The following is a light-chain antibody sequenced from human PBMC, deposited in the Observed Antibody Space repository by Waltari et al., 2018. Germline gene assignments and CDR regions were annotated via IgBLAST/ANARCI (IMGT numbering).Light chain of an antibody. CDR1: SSAVGGYNY. J-gene: IGLJ2*01. CDR2: EVI. V-gene: IGLV2-14*01. CDR3: SSYTSSSTLV. Sequence: QSALTQPASVAGSPGQSITISCTGTSSAVGGYNYVSWYQQFPGKAPKLLIYEVINRPSGISNRFSGSKSGNTASLAISGLQAEDEADYYCSSYTSSSTLVFGGGTKLTVL.